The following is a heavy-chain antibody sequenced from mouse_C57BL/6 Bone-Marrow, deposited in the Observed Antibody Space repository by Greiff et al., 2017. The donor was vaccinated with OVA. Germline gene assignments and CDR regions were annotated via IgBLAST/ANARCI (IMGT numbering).Heavy chain of an antibody. CDR2: ILPGSGST. V-gene: IGHV1-9*01. CDR1: GYTFTGYW. Sequence: VKLVESGAELMKPGASVKLSCKATGYTFTGYWIEWVKPRPGHGLEWIGEILPGSGSTNYNEKFKGKATFTADTSSNTAYMQLSSLTTEDSAIYYCARKWPDGYYGAWFAYWGQGTLVTVSA. D-gene: IGHD2-3*01. J-gene: IGHJ3*01. CDR3: ARKWPDGYYGAWFAY.